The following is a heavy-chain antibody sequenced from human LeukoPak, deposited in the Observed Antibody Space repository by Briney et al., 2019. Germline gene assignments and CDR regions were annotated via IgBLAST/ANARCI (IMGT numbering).Heavy chain of an antibody. CDR1: GGSISSYY. Sequence: SETLSLTCTVSGGSISSYYWSWIRQPPGKGLEWIGNVYHSGSTYYNPSLKSRVTISVDTSKNQFSLKLSSVTAADTAVYYCARPGSGYYYFDYWGQGTLVTVSS. CDR2: VYHSGST. V-gene: IGHV4-59*08. CDR3: ARPGSGYYYFDY. D-gene: IGHD3-22*01. J-gene: IGHJ4*02.